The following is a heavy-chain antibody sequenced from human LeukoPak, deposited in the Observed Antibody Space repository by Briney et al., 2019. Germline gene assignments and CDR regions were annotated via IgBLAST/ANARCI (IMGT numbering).Heavy chain of an antibody. CDR2: IWYDGSNK. CDR3: ARVPGHYDMDV. D-gene: IGHD1-14*01. V-gene: IGHV3-33*01. CDR1: GFTFSSYG. Sequence: PGGSLRLSCAASGFTFSSYGMHWVRQAPGKGLEWVAVIWYDGSNKYYADSVKGRFTISRDNSKNTLYLQMNSLRAEDTAVYYCARVPGHYDMDVWGQGTTVTISS. J-gene: IGHJ6*02.